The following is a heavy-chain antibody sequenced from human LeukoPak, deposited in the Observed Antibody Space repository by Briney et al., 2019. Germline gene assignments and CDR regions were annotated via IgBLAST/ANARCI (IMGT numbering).Heavy chain of an antibody. V-gene: IGHV4-4*07. D-gene: IGHD4/OR15-4a*01. Sequence: PSETLSLTCTVSGGSISSHYWSWIRQPAGKGLQWIGHIFTSGSTKYNPSLNSRLTMSVDTSKNHFSLKLTSVTAADTAVYFCARVRYGDYHYYYMDVWGKGTTVTVSS. J-gene: IGHJ6*03. CDR1: GGSISSHY. CDR3: ARVRYGDYHYYYMDV. CDR2: IFTSGST.